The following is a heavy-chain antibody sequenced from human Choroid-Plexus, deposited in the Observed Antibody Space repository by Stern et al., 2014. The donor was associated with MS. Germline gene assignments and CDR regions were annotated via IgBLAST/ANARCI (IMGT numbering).Heavy chain of an antibody. J-gene: IGHJ5*02. CDR2: VSYDGSNK. CDR3: AKDRQYLTYFFDH. Sequence: EQLVESGGGVVQPGRPLRLSCVASGFTFGSCAMHWVRQAPGKGLEWVAGVSYDGSNKYYADSVKGRFTISRDNSQNTLYMQMSSLRPEDTALYYCAKDRQYLTYFFDHWGQGSLVTVSX. D-gene: IGHD2/OR15-2a*01. V-gene: IGHV3-30*18. CDR1: GFTFGSCA.